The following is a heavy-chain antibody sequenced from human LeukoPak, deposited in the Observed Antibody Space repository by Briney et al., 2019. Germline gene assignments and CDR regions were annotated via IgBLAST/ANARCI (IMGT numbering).Heavy chain of an antibody. V-gene: IGHV1-2*02. CDR2: INPNSGGT. CDR1: GYTFTGYY. D-gene: IGHD4-23*01. Sequence: GASVKVSCKASGYTFTGYYMHWVRQAPGQGLEWMGWINPNSGGTNYAQKFQGRVTMTRDTSISTAYMELSSLRSEDTAVYYCARASDGGNSAHDAFDIWGQGTMVTVSS. CDR3: ARASDGGNSAHDAFDI. J-gene: IGHJ3*02.